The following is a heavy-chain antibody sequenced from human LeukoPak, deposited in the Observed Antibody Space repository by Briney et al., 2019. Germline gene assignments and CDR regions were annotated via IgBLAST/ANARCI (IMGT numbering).Heavy chain of an antibody. CDR3: ARDVRGNYYYYYMDV. Sequence: SETLSLTCTVSGGSISSYYWSWIRQPPGKGLEWIGYIYYSGSTNYNPSLKSRVTISVDTSKNQFSLKLSSVTAADTAVYYCARDVRGNYYYYYMDVWGKGTTVTVSS. CDR1: GGSISSYY. V-gene: IGHV4-59*01. D-gene: IGHD3-10*02. J-gene: IGHJ6*03. CDR2: IYYSGST.